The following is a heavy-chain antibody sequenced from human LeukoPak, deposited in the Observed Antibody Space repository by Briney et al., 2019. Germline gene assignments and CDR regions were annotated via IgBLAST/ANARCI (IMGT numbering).Heavy chain of an antibody. Sequence: GGSLRLSCAASGFTFSDYYMSWIRQAPGKGLEWVSYISSSGSTIYYADSVKGRFTISRDNAKNSLYLQMNSLRAEDTAVYYCARRTARDSSGYTLDYWGQGTLVTVSS. J-gene: IGHJ4*02. CDR3: ARRTARDSSGYTLDY. V-gene: IGHV3-11*01. D-gene: IGHD3-22*01. CDR1: GFTFSDYY. CDR2: ISSSGSTI.